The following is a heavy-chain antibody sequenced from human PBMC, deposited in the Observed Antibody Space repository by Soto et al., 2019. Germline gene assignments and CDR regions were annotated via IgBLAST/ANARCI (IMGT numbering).Heavy chain of an antibody. CDR2: ISSDGSNK. CDR3: ARDGGGGRDCDLGY. CDR1: GFTVSSHA. D-gene: IGHD2-15*01. V-gene: IGHV3-30-3*01. Sequence: QVQLVESGGGVVQPGRSLRLSCAVSGFTVSSHAMHWVRQAPGKGLEWVTLISSDGSNKYYADSVKGRFTTSRDNSKTPMYLQMNSLRVEDTAVSYCARDGGGGRDCDLGYWGQGALVTVSS. J-gene: IGHJ4*02.